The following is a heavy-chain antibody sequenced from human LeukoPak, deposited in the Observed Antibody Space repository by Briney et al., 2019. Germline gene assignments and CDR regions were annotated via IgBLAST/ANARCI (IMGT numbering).Heavy chain of an antibody. CDR3: ARVGYSDSWYSSPPFDY. CDR1: GFTVSRNY. CDR2: IYSGGST. D-gene: IGHD6-13*01. J-gene: IGHJ4*02. Sequence: GGSLRLSCAVSGFTVSRNYMSWVRQAPGKGLEWVSIIYSGGSTYYAGSVKGRFTISRDNSKNILYLQMNSLRAEDTALYYCARVGYSDSWYSSPPFDYWGQGTLVTVSS. V-gene: IGHV3-66*01.